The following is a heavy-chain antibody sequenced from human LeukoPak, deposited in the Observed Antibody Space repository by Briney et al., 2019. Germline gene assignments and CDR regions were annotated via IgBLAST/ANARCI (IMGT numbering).Heavy chain of an antibody. CDR1: GFPFINAW. J-gene: IGHJ4*02. D-gene: IGHD2-21*01. V-gene: IGHV3-15*01. CDR3: TYSDFDY. Sequence: GGSLTPSGPPSGFPFINAWMSWAPQPPGKGREGVGRIKRKTDGGTTDYDAPVKGRFTISRDDSKNTLYLQMNSLKTEDTALYYCTYSDFDYWGQGTLVTVSS. CDR2: IKRKTDGGTT.